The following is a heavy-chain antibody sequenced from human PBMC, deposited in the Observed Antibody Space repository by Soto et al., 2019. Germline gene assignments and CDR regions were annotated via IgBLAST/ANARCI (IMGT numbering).Heavy chain of an antibody. Sequence: PSESPYLTCSVDRGSVRVGNWWHWLRHAPGKGPELIGQIYPRGSTNYNPSLKSRVTISVDKSKNQFSLKLSSVTAADTAVYYCARGATASKKYCSSTSCSRKPPLDYWGQGTLVT. V-gene: IGHV4-4*02. CDR1: RGSVRVGNW. D-gene: IGHD2-2*01. CDR2: IYPRGST. J-gene: IGHJ4*02. CDR3: ARGATASKKYCSSTSCSRKPPLDY.